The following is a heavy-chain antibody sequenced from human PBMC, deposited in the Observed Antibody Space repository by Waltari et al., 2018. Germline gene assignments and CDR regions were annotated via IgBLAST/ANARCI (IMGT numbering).Heavy chain of an antibody. CDR2: IRNKAKSYTT. CDR1: GFTFNDFY. Sequence: GQLVESGGGLVQPGGSLRLSCAASGFTFNDFYINWVRQAQGKGLEWVGSIRNKAKSYTTEYAAAVKGRFTISRAESENMVYLQMSSLKIEDTAVYYCSKFSNDYFCDYWGQGVLVTVSS. D-gene: IGHD2-21*02. V-gene: IGHV3-72*01. J-gene: IGHJ4*02. CDR3: SKFSNDYFCDY.